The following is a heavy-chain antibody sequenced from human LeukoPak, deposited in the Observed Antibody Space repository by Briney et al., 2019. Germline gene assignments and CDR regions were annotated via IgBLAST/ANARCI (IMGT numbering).Heavy chain of an antibody. Sequence: GGSLRLSCAASGFTFSSCAMSWVRQAPGKGLEWVSAISGSGGSTYYADSVKGRFTISRDNSKNTLYLQMNSLRAEDTAVYYCAKRANYDILTGYSAQIDYWGQGTLVTVSS. CDR1: GFTFSSCA. CDR3: AKRANYDILTGYSAQIDY. J-gene: IGHJ4*02. V-gene: IGHV3-23*01. D-gene: IGHD3-9*01. CDR2: ISGSGGST.